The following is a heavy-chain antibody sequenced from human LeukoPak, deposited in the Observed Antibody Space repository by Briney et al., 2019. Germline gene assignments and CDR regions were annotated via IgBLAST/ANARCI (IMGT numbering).Heavy chain of an antibody. CDR2: INHSGST. CDR1: GGSFSGYY. D-gene: IGHD6-19*01. CDR3: ARNVRQWLLRAAFGI. Sequence: LSETLSLTCAVYGGSFSGYYWSWIRQPPGKGLEWIGEINHSGSTNYNPSLKSRVTISVDTSKNQFSLKLSSVTAADTTVYYCARNVRQWLLRAAFGIWGQGTMVTVSS. V-gene: IGHV4-34*01. J-gene: IGHJ3*02.